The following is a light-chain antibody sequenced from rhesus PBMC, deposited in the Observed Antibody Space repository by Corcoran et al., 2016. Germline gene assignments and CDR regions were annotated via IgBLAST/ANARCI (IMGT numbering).Light chain of an antibody. J-gene: IGKJ4*01. CDR1: QSLSASEDGITH. V-gene: IGKV2-104*02. CDR3: MQALEFPPT. CDR2: EVS. Sequence: DIVMTQTPLSLPVTPGEPASISCRSSQSLSASEDGITHLDWYLQKPGQSPQLLIYEVSNRASGVPDRFSGSGADTDFTLKISRVEAEDVGVYYCMQALEFPPTFGGGTKVEIK.